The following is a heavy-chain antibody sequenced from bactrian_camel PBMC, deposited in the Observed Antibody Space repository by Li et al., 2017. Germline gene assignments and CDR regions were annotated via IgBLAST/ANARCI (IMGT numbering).Heavy chain of an antibody. CDR2: IFFGGGAGT. Sequence: VQLVESGGGSVEAGGSLRISCRASGYRATSGGMAWFRQGPGKEREGVARIFFGGGAGTYYADSVKGRFTISKDSAKNTVYLQMNSLKVEDTAMYYCATRRYCTTMSPAAFGYWGQGTQVTVS. J-gene: IGHJ6*01. CDR1: GYRATSGG. CDR3: ATRRYCTTMSPAAFGY. D-gene: IGHD1*01. V-gene: IGHV3S40*01.